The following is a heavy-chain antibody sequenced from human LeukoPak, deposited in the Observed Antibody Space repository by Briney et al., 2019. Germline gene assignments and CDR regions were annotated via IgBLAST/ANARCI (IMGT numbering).Heavy chain of an antibody. CDR2: IIPIFGTA. Sequence: SVKVSCEASGGTFSSYAISWVRQAPGQGLEWMGGIIPIFGTANYAQKFQGRVTITTDESTSTAYMELSSLRSEDTAVYYCARDSGRCSSTSCYPDDAFDIWGQGTMVTVSS. V-gene: IGHV1-69*05. D-gene: IGHD2-2*01. J-gene: IGHJ3*02. CDR1: GGTFSSYA. CDR3: ARDSGRCSSTSCYPDDAFDI.